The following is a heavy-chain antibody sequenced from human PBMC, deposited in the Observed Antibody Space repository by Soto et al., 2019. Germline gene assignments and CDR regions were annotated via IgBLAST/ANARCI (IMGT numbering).Heavy chain of an antibody. V-gene: IGHV2-70*01. J-gene: IGHJ6*02. CDR3: ARIRAIVVVTDYYYYGMDV. CDR2: IDWDDDK. D-gene: IGHD3-22*01. CDR1: GFSLSTSGMC. Sequence: SGPTLVNPTQTLTLTCTFSGFSLSTSGMCVSWIRQPPGKALEWLALIDWDDDKYYSTSLKTRLTISKDTSKNQVVLTMTNMEPVDTATYYCARIRAIVVVTDYYYYGMDVWGQGTTVTVSS.